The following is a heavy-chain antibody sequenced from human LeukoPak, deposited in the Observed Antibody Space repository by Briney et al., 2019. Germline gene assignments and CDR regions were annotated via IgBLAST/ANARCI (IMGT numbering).Heavy chain of an antibody. J-gene: IGHJ5*02. CDR3: AKDIAASPCWCDP. V-gene: IGHV3-23*01. D-gene: IGHD6-6*01. CDR1: GFVLSNYA. CDR2: ISGSGGIT. Sequence: GGSLRLSCEASGFVLSNYALSWVRQAPGKGLEWVSFISGSGGITYYADSVKGRFTISRDNSKNTLYLQMNSLRADDTAVYYCAKDIAASPCWCDPWGQGTLVTVSS.